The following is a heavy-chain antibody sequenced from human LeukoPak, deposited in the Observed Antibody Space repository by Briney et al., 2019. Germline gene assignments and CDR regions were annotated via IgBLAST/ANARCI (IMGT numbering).Heavy chain of an antibody. CDR1: GGSISSSSYY. CDR3: ARGRYDFRNGYHLFDY. CDR2: MYHTGRT. V-gene: IGHV4-61*05. D-gene: IGHD3-3*01. Sequence: SETLSLTCTVSGGSISSSSYYWGWIRQSPGRGLEWIVYMYHTGRTDYNPSLKSRVSISIDTSNSQFSLRLDSVTAADTAVYYCARGRYDFRNGYHLFDYWGQGTLVAVSS. J-gene: IGHJ4*02.